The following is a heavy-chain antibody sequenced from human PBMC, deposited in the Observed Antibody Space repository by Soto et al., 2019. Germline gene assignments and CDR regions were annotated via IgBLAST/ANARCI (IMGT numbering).Heavy chain of an antibody. D-gene: IGHD6-13*01. CDR1: GVSISSDNW. Sequence: QVQLQESGPGLVRPSGTVSLTCAVSGVSISSDNWWSWVRQHPGKALEWIGEIHHSGSTNYNHSLKSRVTMSVVPSKDLFSLTLNSVTAADTAFYYCARDQGSHPGDWGQGTLVSVSS. CDR3: ARDQGSHPGD. V-gene: IGHV4-4*02. CDR2: IHHSGST. J-gene: IGHJ4*02.